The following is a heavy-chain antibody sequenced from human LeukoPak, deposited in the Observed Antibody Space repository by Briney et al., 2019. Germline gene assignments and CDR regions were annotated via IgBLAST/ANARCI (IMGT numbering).Heavy chain of an antibody. V-gene: IGHV3-30*02. CDR2: IRSAGSNK. J-gene: IGHJ4*02. CDR1: GFSFSSYG. Sequence: GGSLRLSCAGSGFSFSSYGMPWVRQAPGKGLEWLAFIRSAGSNKSYADSVKVRFTISRDTSKNTLYLQMNSLRAEDTAVYYCARILDSAWGELGYWGQGTLVTVSS. D-gene: IGHD6-19*01. CDR3: ARILDSAWGELGY.